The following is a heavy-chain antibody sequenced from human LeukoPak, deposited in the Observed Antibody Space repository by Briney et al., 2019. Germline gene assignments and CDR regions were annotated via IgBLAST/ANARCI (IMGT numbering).Heavy chain of an antibody. V-gene: IGHV4-34*01. J-gene: IGHJ4*02. CDR2: INHSGST. CDR1: GGSFSGYY. CDR3: ASDRYYYDSSGYYTFDY. Sequence: SETLSLTCAVYGGSFSGYYWSWIRQPPGKGLEWIGEINHSGSTNYNPSLKSRVTISVDTSKNQFSLKLSSVTAADTAVYYCASDRYYYDSSGYYTFDYWGQGTLVTVSS. D-gene: IGHD3-22*01.